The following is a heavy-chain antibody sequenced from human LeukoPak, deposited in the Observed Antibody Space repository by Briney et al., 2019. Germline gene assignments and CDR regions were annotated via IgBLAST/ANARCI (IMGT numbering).Heavy chain of an antibody. J-gene: IGHJ3*02. D-gene: IGHD3-10*01. V-gene: IGHV4-30-2*01. Sequence: PSETLSLTCTVSGGSISSGGYYWSWIRQPPGKGLEWIGYIYHSGSTYYNPSLKSRVTISVDRSKNQFSLKLSSVTAADTAVYYCARVTMVRLAFDIWGQGTMVTVSS. CDR2: IYHSGST. CDR3: ARVTMVRLAFDI. CDR1: GGSISSGGYY.